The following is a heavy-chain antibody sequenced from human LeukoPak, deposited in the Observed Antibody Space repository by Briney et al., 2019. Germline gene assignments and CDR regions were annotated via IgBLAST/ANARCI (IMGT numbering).Heavy chain of an antibody. Sequence: SVKVSCKASGGTFSSYAISWVRQAPGQGLEWMGGIIPIFGTANYAQKFQGRVTITADESTSTAYMELSSLRSEDTAVYYCARGSDLGYCSSTSCRLVPVTHSPYWYFDLWGRGTLVTVSS. CDR1: GGTFSSYA. D-gene: IGHD2-2*01. V-gene: IGHV1-69*13. J-gene: IGHJ2*01. CDR2: IIPIFGTA. CDR3: ARGSDLGYCSSTSCRLVPVTHSPYWYFDL.